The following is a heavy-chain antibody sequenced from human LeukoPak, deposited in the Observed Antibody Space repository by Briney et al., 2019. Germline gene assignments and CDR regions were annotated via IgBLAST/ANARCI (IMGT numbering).Heavy chain of an antibody. Sequence: PGGSLRLSCAASGFTFSSYAMSWVRQAPGKGLEWVSAISGSGGSTYYADSVKGRFTISRDNSKNTLYLQMNSLRAEDTAVYYCAKDSAKRINPRSYCSSTSCSFDYWGQGTLVTVSS. D-gene: IGHD2-2*01. J-gene: IGHJ4*02. CDR1: GFTFSSYA. CDR2: ISGSGGST. CDR3: AKDSAKRINPRSYCSSTSCSFDY. V-gene: IGHV3-23*01.